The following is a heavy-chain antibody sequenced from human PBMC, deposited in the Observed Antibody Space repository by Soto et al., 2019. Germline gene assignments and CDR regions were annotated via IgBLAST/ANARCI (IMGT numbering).Heavy chain of an antibody. V-gene: IGHV1-24*01. CDR3: ATSSRALAAAGMEYPYYYYGMDV. J-gene: IGHJ6*02. CDR1: GYTLTELS. CDR2: FDPEDGET. Sequence: ASVKVSCKVFGYTLTELSMHWVRQAPGKGLEWMGGFDPEDGETIYAQKFQGRVTMTEDTSTDTAYMELSSLRSEDTAVYYCATSSRALAAAGMEYPYYYYGMDVWGQGTTVTVSS. D-gene: IGHD6-13*01.